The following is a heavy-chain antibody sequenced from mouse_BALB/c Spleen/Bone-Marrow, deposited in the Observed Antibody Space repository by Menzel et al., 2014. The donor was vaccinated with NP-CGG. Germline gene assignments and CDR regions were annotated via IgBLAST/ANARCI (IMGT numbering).Heavy chain of an antibody. CDR1: GYTFTSYW. D-gene: IGHD3-1*01. CDR2: IYPGSGST. J-gene: IGHJ4*01. Sequence: KQSGSELVRPGASVKLSCKASGYTFTSYWMHWVKQRPGQGLEWIGNIYPGSGSTNYDEKFKSKATLTVDTSSSTAYMQLSSLTPEDSAVYYCTRGQLGLPSMDYWGQGTSVTVSS. V-gene: IGHV1S22*01. CDR3: TRGQLGLPSMDY.